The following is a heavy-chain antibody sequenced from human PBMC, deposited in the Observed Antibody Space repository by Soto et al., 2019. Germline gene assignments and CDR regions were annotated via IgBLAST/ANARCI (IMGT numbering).Heavy chain of an antibody. V-gene: IGHV3-48*01. J-gene: IGHJ5*02. Sequence: EVQLVESGGGLVQPGGSLRLSCAASGFTFSSYSMNWVRQAPGKGLEWVSDISSSSSTIYYADSVKGRFTISRDNAKNSLYQQMNGLRAEDTAVYYCARDSRSSTSPWFDPWGQGTLVTVSS. CDR3: ARDSRSSTSPWFDP. D-gene: IGHD2-2*01. CDR1: GFTFSSYS. CDR2: ISSSSSTI.